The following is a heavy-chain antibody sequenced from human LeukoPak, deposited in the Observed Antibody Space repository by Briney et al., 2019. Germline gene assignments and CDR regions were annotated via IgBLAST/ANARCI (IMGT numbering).Heavy chain of an antibody. V-gene: IGHV1-2*02. Sequence: GASVKVSCKASGYTFTGYYMHWVRQAPGQGLEWMGWINPNSGGTNYAQKFQGRVTMTRDTSISTVYMELSRLRSDDTAVYYCAREKNPAPSYYYYMDVWGKGTTVTVSS. CDR2: INPNSGGT. J-gene: IGHJ6*03. D-gene: IGHD2/OR15-2a*01. CDR3: AREKNPAPSYYYYMDV. CDR1: GYTFTGYY.